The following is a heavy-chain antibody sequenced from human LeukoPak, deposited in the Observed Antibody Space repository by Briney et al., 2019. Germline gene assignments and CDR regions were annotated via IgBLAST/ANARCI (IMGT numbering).Heavy chain of an antibody. CDR1: GFTFSSYA. J-gene: IGHJ3*02. CDR3: AKPNYGGLYVDAFDI. CDR2: ISGRGDYT. D-gene: IGHD3-10*01. Sequence: GGSLRLSCAASGFTFSSYAVNWVRQAPGKGLEWVSTISGRGDYTYYADSVKGRFTISRDNSKNTLYLQMNSLTAEDTAVYYCAKPNYGGLYVDAFDIWGQGTMVTVSS. V-gene: IGHV3-23*01.